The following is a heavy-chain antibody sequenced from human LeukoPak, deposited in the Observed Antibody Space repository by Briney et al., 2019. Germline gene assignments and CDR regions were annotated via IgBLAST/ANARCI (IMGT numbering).Heavy chain of an antibody. Sequence: PGGSLRLSCAASGFTFSSYAMHWVRQAPGKGLEWVAVISYDGSNKYYADSVKGRFTISRDNSKDTLYLQMNSLRAEDTAVYYCARDWGGSGSYLRVDYYGMDVWGQGTTVTVSS. D-gene: IGHD3-10*01. J-gene: IGHJ6*02. CDR1: GFTFSSYA. V-gene: IGHV3-30-3*01. CDR2: ISYDGSNK. CDR3: ARDWGGSGSYLRVDYYGMDV.